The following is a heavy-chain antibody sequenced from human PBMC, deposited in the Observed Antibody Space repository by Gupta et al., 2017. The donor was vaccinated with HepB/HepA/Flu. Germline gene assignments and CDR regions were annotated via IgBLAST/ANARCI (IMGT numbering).Heavy chain of an antibody. J-gene: IGHJ3*02. CDR1: GFTFSSYS. Sequence: EVQLVESGGGLVKPGGSLRLSCAASGFTFSSYSMNWFRQAHGKGLEWVSSISSSSSYIYYADSVKGRFTISRDNAKNSLYLQMNSLRAEDTAVYYCARYYDFWSGYPTAGSDAFDIWGQGTMVTVSS. D-gene: IGHD3-3*01. CDR3: ARYYDFWSGYPTAGSDAFDI. CDR2: ISSSSSYI. V-gene: IGHV3-21*01.